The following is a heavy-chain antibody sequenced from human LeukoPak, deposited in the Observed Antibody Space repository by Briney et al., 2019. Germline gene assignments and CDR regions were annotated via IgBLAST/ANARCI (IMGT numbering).Heavy chain of an antibody. V-gene: IGHV3-66*01. CDR2: IYSGGST. Sequence: GGSLRLSCAASGFTVSSNYMSWVRQAPGKGLEWVSVIYSGGSTYYADSVKGRFTISRDNSKNTLYLQMNGLRAEDTAVYYCARDPSGSYADDAFDIWGQGTMVTVSS. CDR1: GFTVSSNY. CDR3: ARDPSGSYADDAFDI. J-gene: IGHJ3*02. D-gene: IGHD1-26*01.